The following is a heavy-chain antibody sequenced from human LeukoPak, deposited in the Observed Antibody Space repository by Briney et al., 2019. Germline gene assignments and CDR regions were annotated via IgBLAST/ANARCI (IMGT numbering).Heavy chain of an antibody. CDR1: GYTFTGYY. D-gene: IGHD3-9*01. J-gene: IGHJ4*02. V-gene: IGHV1-2*02. Sequence: ASVKVSCKASGYTFTGYYMHWVRQAPGQGLEWMGWINPNSGGTNYAQKFQGRVTMTRDTSISTAYMELSRLRSDDTAVYYCARVSNDILTGYYGYYFDYWGQGTLVTVSS. CDR3: ARVSNDILTGYYGYYFDY. CDR2: INPNSGGT.